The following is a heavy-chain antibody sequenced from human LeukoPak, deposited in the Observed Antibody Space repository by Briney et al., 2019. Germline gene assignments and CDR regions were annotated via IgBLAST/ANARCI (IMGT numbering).Heavy chain of an antibody. CDR1: GFTFSSYW. CDR2: ISNDGSST. Sequence: GGSLRLSCAVSGFTFSSYWMHWVRQAPGKGLVWVSRISNDGSSTNFADSVKGRFTISRDNAKNTLYLQMNSLRAEDTAVYYCPSAGAGTRKGLDIWGQGTMVTVSS. D-gene: IGHD6-19*01. CDR3: PSAGAGTRKGLDI. J-gene: IGHJ3*02. V-gene: IGHV3-74*01.